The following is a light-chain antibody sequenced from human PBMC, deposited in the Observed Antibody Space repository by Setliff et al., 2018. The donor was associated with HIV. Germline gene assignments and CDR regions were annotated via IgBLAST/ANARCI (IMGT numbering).Light chain of an antibody. CDR3: SSYTASRALV. Sequence: QPALTQPASVSGSPGQSITISCTGSSSDVGGYDYVAWYQQHPGKTPELLIFDVHNRPSGVSHRFSGSKSGNTASLTISGLQAEDEADYYCSSYTASRALVFGGGTKVTVL. V-gene: IGLV2-14*03. CDR1: SSDVGGYDY. CDR2: DVH. J-gene: IGLJ3*02.